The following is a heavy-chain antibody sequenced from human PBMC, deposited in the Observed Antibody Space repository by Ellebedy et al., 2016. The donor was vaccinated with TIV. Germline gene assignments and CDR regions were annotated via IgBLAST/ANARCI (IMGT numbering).Heavy chain of an antibody. Sequence: ASVKVSCKASGYTFTAYHIHWLRQAPGQGLEWMGWIKSSTGDTKYAQRFQGRVTMTRDTSISTAYIDLNSLISDDTAIYFCARDSVVLPGAYFDYWGQGVLVTVSS. CDR3: ARDSVVLPGAYFDY. V-gene: IGHV1-2*02. J-gene: IGHJ4*02. CDR1: GYTFTAYH. D-gene: IGHD4-23*01. CDR2: IKSSTGDT.